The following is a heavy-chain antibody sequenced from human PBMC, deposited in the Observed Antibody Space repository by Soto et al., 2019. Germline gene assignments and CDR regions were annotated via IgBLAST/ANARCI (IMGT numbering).Heavy chain of an antibody. CDR1: GIIFEAHA. D-gene: IGHD2-8*01. CDR2: IWYGGTT. J-gene: IGHJ6*02. V-gene: IGHV3-33*01. CDR3: ARVRNNNDKRLDV. Sequence: QELLVESGGGVVRPGSSLRLSCVTSGIIFEAHAFHWVRQAPGKGLKCVALIWYGGTTYYEDSVQGRFTISRDNSKKTVFLPMNQLRPEDSGVYYCARVRNNNDKRLDVWGQGTTVNVSS.